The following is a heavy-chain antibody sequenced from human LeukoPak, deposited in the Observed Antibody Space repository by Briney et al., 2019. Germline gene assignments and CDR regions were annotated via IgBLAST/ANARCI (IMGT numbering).Heavy chain of an antibody. CDR2: IKHDGSQK. J-gene: IGHJ4*02. Sequence: GGSLRLSCAASGFTFSTYWMSWVRQVPGKGLEWVANIKHDGSQKFYADSVKGRFTISRDDANNSLYLQMYSLRAEDTAVYYCTPDWGSHYGGSDYDRFEYWGQGTLVTVSS. CDR1: GFTFSTYW. CDR3: TPDWGSHYGGSDYDRFEY. D-gene: IGHD3-22*01. V-gene: IGHV3-7*05.